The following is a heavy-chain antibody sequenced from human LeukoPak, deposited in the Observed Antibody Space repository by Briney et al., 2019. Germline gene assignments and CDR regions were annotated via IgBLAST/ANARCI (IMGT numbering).Heavy chain of an antibody. CDR2: INHSGST. CDR1: GGSFSGYY. Sequence: PSETLSLTCAVYGGSFSGYYWSWIRQPPGKGLEWIGEINHSGSTNYNPSLKSRVTISVDTSKNQFSLKLSSVTAADTAVYYCARSRYSSSSGYFDLWGRGTLVTVSS. V-gene: IGHV4-34*01. CDR3: ARSRYSSSSGYFDL. D-gene: IGHD6-13*01. J-gene: IGHJ2*01.